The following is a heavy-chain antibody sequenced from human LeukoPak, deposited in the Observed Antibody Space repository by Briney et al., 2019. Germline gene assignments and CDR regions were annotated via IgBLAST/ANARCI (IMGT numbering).Heavy chain of an antibody. CDR2: IYSGVST. D-gene: IGHD3-22*01. J-gene: IGHJ2*01. CDR1: GFTVSSNY. V-gene: IGHV3-53*01. Sequence: GESLRLSCAASGFTVSSNYMSWVRQAPGKGLEWVSVIYSGVSTYYADSVKGRFTISRDNSKNTLYLQMNSLRAEDTALYYCARDRRYYDSSGYYFRWYFDLWGRGTLVTVSS. CDR3: ARDRRYYDSSGYYFRWYFDL.